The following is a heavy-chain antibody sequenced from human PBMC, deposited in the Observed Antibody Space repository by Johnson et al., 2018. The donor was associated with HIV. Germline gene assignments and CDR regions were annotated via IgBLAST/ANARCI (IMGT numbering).Heavy chain of an antibody. CDR3: AKDLFDSYYDSSGYYSSGAFDI. V-gene: IGHV3-23*04. J-gene: IGHJ3*02. Sequence: VQLVESGGGLVQPGGSLRLSCAASGFTFSSYAMSWVRQAPGKGLEWVSAISGRGGSTYYADSVKGRFTIPRANSKNTLYLQMNSLRAEDTAVYYCAKDLFDSYYDSSGYYSSGAFDIWGQGTMVTVSS. CDR1: GFTFSSYA. D-gene: IGHD3-22*01. CDR2: ISGRGGST.